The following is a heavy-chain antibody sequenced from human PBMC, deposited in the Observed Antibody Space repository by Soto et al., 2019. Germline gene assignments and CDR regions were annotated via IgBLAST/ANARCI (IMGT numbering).Heavy chain of an antibody. CDR3: TRGTYYDFWSGYYSNYYYYGMDV. V-gene: IGHV3-49*03. J-gene: IGHJ6*02. CDR1: GFTFGDYA. Sequence: GGSLRLSCTASGFTFGDYAMSWFRQAPGKGLEWVGFIRSKAYGGTTEYAASVKGRFTISRDDSKSIAYLQMNSLKTEDTAVYYCTRGTYYDFWSGYYSNYYYYGMDVWGQGTTVTVSS. D-gene: IGHD3-3*01. CDR2: IRSKAYGGTT.